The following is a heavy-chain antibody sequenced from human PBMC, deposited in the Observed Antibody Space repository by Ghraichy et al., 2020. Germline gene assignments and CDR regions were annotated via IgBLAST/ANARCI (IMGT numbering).Heavy chain of an antibody. CDR3: AHETLRYFDWLADARVYFDY. CDR1: GFSLSTSGVG. CDR2: IYWDDDK. D-gene: IGHD3-9*01. J-gene: IGHJ4*02. V-gene: IGHV2-5*02. Sequence: SGPTLVKPTQTLTLTCTFSGFSLSTSGVGVGWIRQPPGKALEWLALIYWDDDKRYSPSLKSRLTITKDTSKNQVVLTMTNMDPVDTATYYCAHETLRYFDWLADARVYFDYWGQGTLVTVSS.